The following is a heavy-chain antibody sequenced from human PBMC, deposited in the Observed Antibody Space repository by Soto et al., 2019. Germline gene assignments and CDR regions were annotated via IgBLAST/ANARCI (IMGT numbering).Heavy chain of an antibody. D-gene: IGHD3-16*01. V-gene: IGHV3-66*01. CDR3: ARGGNSYGYGEYYYYGMDV. Sequence: EVQLVESGGGLVQPGGSLRLSCAASGFGVSNNYMSWVRQAPWQGREWVSAINSGGNTYYADSVKGRFTISRDDSKNTVYLQMTSVGAEDTAVYYCARGGNSYGYGEYYYYGMDVLCQGTTVSVSS. CDR1: GFGVSNNY. J-gene: IGHJ6*01. CDR2: INSGGNT.